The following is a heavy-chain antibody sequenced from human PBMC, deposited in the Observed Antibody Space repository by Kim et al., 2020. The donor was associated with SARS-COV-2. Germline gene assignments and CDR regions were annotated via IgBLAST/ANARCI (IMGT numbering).Heavy chain of an antibody. CDR3: AGIAAAGLPFGGWAMDV. D-gene: IGHD6-13*01. J-gene: IGHJ6*02. Sequence: ASVKVSCKASGYTFTGYYMHWVRQAPGQGLEWMGWINPNSGGTNYAQKFQGRVTMTRDTSISTAYMELSRLRSDDTAVYYCAGIAAAGLPFGGWAMDVWGQGTTVTVSS. CDR2: INPNSGGT. CDR1: GYTFTGYY. V-gene: IGHV1-2*02.